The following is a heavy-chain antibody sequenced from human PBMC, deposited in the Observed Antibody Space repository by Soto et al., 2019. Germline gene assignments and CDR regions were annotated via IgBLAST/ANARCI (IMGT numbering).Heavy chain of an antibody. CDR3: ARGSAAGTKSPFDY. CDR2: IHYSGST. Sequence: SETLSLTCTVSGGSISGYYWSWIRQSPGKGLEWIGYIHYSGSTNYNPSLKSRVTISVDTSKNQLSLELSSVTAADTAVYYCARGSAAGTKSPFDYWGQGTMVTVSS. J-gene: IGHJ4*02. CDR1: GGSISGYY. V-gene: IGHV4-59*01. D-gene: IGHD6-13*01.